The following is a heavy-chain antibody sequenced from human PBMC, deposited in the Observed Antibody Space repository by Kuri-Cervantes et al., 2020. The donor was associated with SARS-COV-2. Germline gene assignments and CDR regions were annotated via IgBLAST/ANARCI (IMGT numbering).Heavy chain of an antibody. D-gene: IGHD3-10*01. Sequence: ASVKVSCKASGYTFTSYGISWVRQAPGQGLEWMGWISAYNGNTNYAQKLQGRVTMTTDTSTSAAYLELRSLRSDDTAVYYCARAPRSYYYGSGSLDGPWGQGTLVTVSS. V-gene: IGHV1-18*01. CDR2: ISAYNGNT. J-gene: IGHJ5*02. CDR3: ARAPRSYYYGSGSLDGP. CDR1: GYTFTSYG.